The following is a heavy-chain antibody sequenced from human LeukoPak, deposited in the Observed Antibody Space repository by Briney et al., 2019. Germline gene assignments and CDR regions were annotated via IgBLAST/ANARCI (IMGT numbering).Heavy chain of an antibody. J-gene: IGHJ5*02. V-gene: IGHV6-1*01. CDR3: TGGGLVRGGTHWFDP. CDR2: TYYRSKWYI. D-gene: IGHD3-10*01. CDR1: GDTVSSNSAA. Sequence: SQTLSLTCAISGDTVSSNSAAWNWIRQSPSRGLEWLGRTYYRSKWYIDYAVSVKSRISINPDTSKNHFSLQLDSVTLEDTAVYYCTGGGLVRGGTHWFDPWGQGILVTVSS.